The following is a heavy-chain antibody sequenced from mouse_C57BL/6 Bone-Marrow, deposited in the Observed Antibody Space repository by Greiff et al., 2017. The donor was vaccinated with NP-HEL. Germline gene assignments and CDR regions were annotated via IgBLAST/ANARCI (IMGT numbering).Heavy chain of an antibody. CDR1: GFTFSDYG. Sequence: EVQVVESGGGLVKPGGSLKLSCAASGFTFSDYGMHWVRQAPEKGLEWVAYISSGSSTIYYADTVKGRFTISRDKAKNTLFLQMTSLRSEDTAMYYCARENGSSENAMDYWGQGTSVTVSS. CDR2: ISSGSSTI. V-gene: IGHV5-17*01. J-gene: IGHJ4*01. D-gene: IGHD1-1*01. CDR3: ARENGSSENAMDY.